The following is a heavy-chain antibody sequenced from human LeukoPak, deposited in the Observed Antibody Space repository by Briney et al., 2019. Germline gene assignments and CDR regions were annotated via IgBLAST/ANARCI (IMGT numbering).Heavy chain of an antibody. CDR3: ARPTDGDSTRYGMDV. D-gene: IGHD2-21*02. Sequence: GGSLRLSCAASGFVVGGNYMSWVRQAPGKGLEWVSVIYSGGSTYYADSVKGRFSTSRDSSTSTLFLQMDSLRVEDTAMYYCARPTDGDSTRYGMDVWGQGTTVIVSS. CDR2: IYSGGST. V-gene: IGHV3-53*01. J-gene: IGHJ6*02. CDR1: GFVVGGNY.